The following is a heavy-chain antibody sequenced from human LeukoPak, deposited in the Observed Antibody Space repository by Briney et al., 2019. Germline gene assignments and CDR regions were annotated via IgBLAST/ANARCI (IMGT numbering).Heavy chain of an antibody. CDR1: GGSISSGGYY. V-gene: IGHV4-31*03. Sequence: SETLSLTCTVSGGSISSGGYYWSWIRQHPGKGLEWIGYIYYSGSTYYNPSLKSRVSISVDTSKNQFSLKLSSVTAADTAVYYCARTQDYYDSSGYYYWGQVTLVTVSS. J-gene: IGHJ4*02. CDR2: IYYSGST. D-gene: IGHD3-22*01. CDR3: ARTQDYYDSSGYYY.